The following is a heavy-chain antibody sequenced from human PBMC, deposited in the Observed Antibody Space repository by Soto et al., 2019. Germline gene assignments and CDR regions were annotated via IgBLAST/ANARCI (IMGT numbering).Heavy chain of an antibody. CDR1: GFTFTSSA. V-gene: IGHV1-58*02. D-gene: IGHD1-1*01. CDR2: IVVGSGNT. J-gene: IGHJ4*02. CDR3: AKAHWNDLGYFDY. Sequence: SVKVSCEASGFTFTSSAMQWVRQARGQRLEWIGWIVVGSGNTNYAQKFQERVTITRDMSTSTAYMELSSLRAEDTAVYYCAKAHWNDLGYFDYWGQGTLVTVSS.